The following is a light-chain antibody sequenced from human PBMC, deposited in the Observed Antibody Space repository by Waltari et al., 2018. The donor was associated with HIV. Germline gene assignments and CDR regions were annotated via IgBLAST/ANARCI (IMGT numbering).Light chain of an antibody. V-gene: IGLV1-47*01. Sequence: QSVLTQPPSASGTPGQRVTISCSGSSANIGRNYVYWYQQPPGTAPNLLIYRNNQRPSGVPARFSGSKSGTSASLAISGLRSEDEADYYCAAWNDSLSGYVFGTGTKVTV. CDR3: AAWNDSLSGYV. CDR2: RNN. CDR1: SANIGRNY. J-gene: IGLJ1*01.